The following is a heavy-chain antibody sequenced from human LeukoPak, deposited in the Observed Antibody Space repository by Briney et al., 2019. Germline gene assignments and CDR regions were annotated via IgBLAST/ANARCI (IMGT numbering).Heavy chain of an antibody. V-gene: IGHV1-8*01. CDR3: ARSPKDHGGNCFNH. Sequence: GGSVKVSCKASGYAFTTYDINCVRQAPGQGLEWMAWINPGKGATGYAQTLQARITVTSDTSTDTVYMELASLTSNDTATYYCARSPKDHGGNCFNHWGLGSLVTVSS. CDR1: GYAFTTYD. CDR2: INPGKGAT. J-gene: IGHJ4*02. D-gene: IGHD4-23*01.